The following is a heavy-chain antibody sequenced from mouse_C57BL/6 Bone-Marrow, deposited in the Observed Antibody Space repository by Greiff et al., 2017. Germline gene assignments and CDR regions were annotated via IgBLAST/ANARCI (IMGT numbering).Heavy chain of an antibody. V-gene: IGHV2-5*01. Sequence: QVQLKQSGPGLVQSSQCLSITCTVAGFSFTSYGVHWVRQSPGKGLEWRGVIWRGGSTDYTAAFMSRLSITKDNSKSQVFFKMNSLQADDTVIYYYTKNYYYGLDYWGQSATHADSS. J-gene: IGHJ2*01. CDR2: IWRGGST. CDR1: GFSFTSYG. CDR3: TKNYYYGLDY. D-gene: IGHD1-1*01.